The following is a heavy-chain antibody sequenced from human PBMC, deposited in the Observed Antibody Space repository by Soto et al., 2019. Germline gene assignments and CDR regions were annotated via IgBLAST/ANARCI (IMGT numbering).Heavy chain of an antibody. CDR2: ISYDGSNK. CDR1: GFTFSSEG. J-gene: IGHJ4*02. Sequence: GGSLRLSCAASGFTFSSEGMHWVLQSPGKGLEWVAVISYDGSNKSYADSGKGRFTISRDNSKNTRYLQMNSLRAEDTAVYYCEKDLRKVSLGNLDYWGQGTLVTVSS. D-gene: IGHD1-20*01. V-gene: IGHV3-30*18. CDR3: EKDLRKVSLGNLDY.